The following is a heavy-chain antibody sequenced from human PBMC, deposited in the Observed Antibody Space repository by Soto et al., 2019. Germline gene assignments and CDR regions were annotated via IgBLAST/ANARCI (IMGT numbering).Heavy chain of an antibody. CDR2: ISNYNGNT. Sequence: GASVKVSCKASGYTFTSYGISWVRQAPGQGLEWMGWISNYNGNTKYEQKLQGRVTMTTDTSTSTAYMELRSLRSDDTAVFYCAREYSSSSVGYYYYGMDVWGQGTTVTVSS. J-gene: IGHJ6*02. CDR1: GYTFTSYG. V-gene: IGHV1-18*01. CDR3: AREYSSSSVGYYYYGMDV. D-gene: IGHD6-6*01.